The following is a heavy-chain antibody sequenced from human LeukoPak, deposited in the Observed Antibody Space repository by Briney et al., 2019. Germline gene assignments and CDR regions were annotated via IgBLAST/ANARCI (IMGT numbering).Heavy chain of an antibody. CDR3: ARDVGTYVNPFDAFDL. CDR1: GFSFSDYY. Sequence: PGGSLRLSCSASGFSFSDYYMSWIRQAPGKGLEWVSFISSSGHMTAYADSVKGRVSTSRDNTKNSMYLQVTNVRAEDTAVYFCARDVGTYVNPFDAFDLWGQGTMVTVSS. J-gene: IGHJ3*01. CDR2: ISSSGHMT. D-gene: IGHD7-27*01. V-gene: IGHV3-11*01.